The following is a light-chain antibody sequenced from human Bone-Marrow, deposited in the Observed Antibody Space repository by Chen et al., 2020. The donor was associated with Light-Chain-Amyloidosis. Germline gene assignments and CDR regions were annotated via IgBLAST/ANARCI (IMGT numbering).Light chain of an antibody. J-gene: IGKJ1*01. V-gene: IGKV3-15*01. CDR3: QQYSYWPPWT. Sequence: EIVLTQSPAILSVSPGERAALSCRASESVSTNLAWYQQKPGQAPSLLIYGASTRATGIPTRFSGSGSGTEFTRTISSLQSEDFAVYFCQQYSYWPPWTFGQGTKVEIK. CDR2: GAS. CDR1: ESVSTN.